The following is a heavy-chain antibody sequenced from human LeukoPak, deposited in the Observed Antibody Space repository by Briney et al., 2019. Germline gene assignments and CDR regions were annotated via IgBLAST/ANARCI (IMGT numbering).Heavy chain of an antibody. V-gene: IGHV3-11*01. Sequence: GGSLRLSCAASGFTLSDYVMAWIRQPPGKGLEWVAYIDPSGSSLYYADSVKGRFTVSRDNAKNSLCLHMKSLRAEDSAAYYCARSAYNWNWGQGTLVAVSS. D-gene: IGHD1-20*01. CDR1: GFTLSDYV. J-gene: IGHJ4*02. CDR3: ARSAYNWN. CDR2: IDPSGSSL.